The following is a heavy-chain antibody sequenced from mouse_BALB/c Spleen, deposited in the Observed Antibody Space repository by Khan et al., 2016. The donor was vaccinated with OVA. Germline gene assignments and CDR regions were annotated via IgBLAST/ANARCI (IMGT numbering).Heavy chain of an antibody. CDR2: IDPANGNI. CDR3: ATLYGNPLAY. J-gene: IGHJ3*01. V-gene: IGHV14-3*02. Sequence: VQLKQSGAELVKPGASVKLSCTASGFNIKDTYMHWVKQRPEQGPEWIGRIDPANGNIKYDPKFQDKATITADTSSNTAYLQLSSLTSEDTAVYYCATLYGNPLAYWGQGTLVSVSA. D-gene: IGHD2-1*01. CDR1: GFNIKDTY.